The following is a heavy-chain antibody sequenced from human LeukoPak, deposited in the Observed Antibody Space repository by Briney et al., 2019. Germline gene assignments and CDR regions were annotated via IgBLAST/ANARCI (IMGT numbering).Heavy chain of an antibody. CDR2: ILHSGTT. Sequence: ASETLSLTCTVSGGSISSSSYYWVWLRQPPGKGLEWIGNILHSGTTFYNPSLKSRVTISVDTPKNQFSLELTSVTAADTAVYYCARDSGYDLVPYYWGRGTLVTVSS. CDR3: ARDSGYDLVPYY. CDR1: GGSISSSSYY. D-gene: IGHD5-12*01. J-gene: IGHJ4*01. V-gene: IGHV4-39*07.